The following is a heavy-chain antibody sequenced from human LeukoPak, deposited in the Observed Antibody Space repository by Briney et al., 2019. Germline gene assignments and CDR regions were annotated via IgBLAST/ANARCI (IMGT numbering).Heavy chain of an antibody. CDR3: ARSSTSCYGVCYFDY. Sequence: SETLSLTCTVSGGSISSYYWSWIRQPPGKGLEWIGYIHYSGSTNYNPSLKSRVTISVDTSKNQFSLKLSSVTAADTAVYYCARSSTSCYGVCYFDYWGQGTLVTVSS. D-gene: IGHD2-2*01. CDR2: IHYSGST. CDR1: GGSISSYY. J-gene: IGHJ4*02. V-gene: IGHV4-59*01.